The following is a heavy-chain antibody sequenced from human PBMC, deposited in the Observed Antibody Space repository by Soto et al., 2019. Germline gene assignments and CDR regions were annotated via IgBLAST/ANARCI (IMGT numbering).Heavy chain of an antibody. J-gene: IGHJ6*03. Sequence: ASVKVSCKASGYTFTSYDINWVRQATGQGLEWMGWMNPNSGNTGYAQKFQGRVTMTRNTSISTAYMELSSLRSEDTAVYYCARGDYDFWSGYQYYYMDVWAKGTTVT. D-gene: IGHD3-3*01. V-gene: IGHV1-8*01. CDR3: ARGDYDFWSGYQYYYMDV. CDR2: MNPNSGNT. CDR1: GYTFTSYD.